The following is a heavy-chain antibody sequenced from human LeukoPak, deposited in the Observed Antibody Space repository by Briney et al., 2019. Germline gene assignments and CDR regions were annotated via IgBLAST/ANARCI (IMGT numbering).Heavy chain of an antibody. V-gene: IGHV3-21*01. CDR1: GFTFSSYS. CDR2: ISSSSSDI. D-gene: IGHD6-19*01. Sequence: GGSLRLSCAASGFTFSSYSMNWVRQAPGKGLEWVSSISSSSSDIYYADSVKGRFTISRDNAKNSLYLQMNSLRAEDTAVYYCARSGIAVAGWFDYWGQGTLVTVSS. J-gene: IGHJ4*02. CDR3: ARSGIAVAGWFDY.